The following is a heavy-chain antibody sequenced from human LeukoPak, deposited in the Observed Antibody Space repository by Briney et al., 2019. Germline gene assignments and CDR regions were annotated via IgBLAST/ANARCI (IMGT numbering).Heavy chain of an antibody. CDR2: IYYSGTT. Sequence: PSETLSLTCTVSGGSISGYYWSWIRQPPGKGLEWIGYIYYSGTTNYNPSLKSRVTISVDTSKNQFSLKLSSVTAADTAAYYCARGGRYSSGWYPFGYWGQGTPVTVSS. CDR3: ARGGRYSSGWYPFGY. V-gene: IGHV4-59*01. D-gene: IGHD6-19*01. CDR1: GGSISGYY. J-gene: IGHJ4*02.